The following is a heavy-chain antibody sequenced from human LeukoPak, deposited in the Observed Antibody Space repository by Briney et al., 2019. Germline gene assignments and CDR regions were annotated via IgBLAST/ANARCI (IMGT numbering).Heavy chain of an antibody. CDR3: ARTLDFWSGYYFDY. Sequence: SQTLSLTCTVSGGSISSGSYYWSWIRQPAGKGLEWIGRIYTSGSTNYNPSLKSRVTISVDTSKNQFSLKLSSVTAADTAVCYCARTLDFWSGYYFDYWGQGTLVTVSS. CDR1: GGSISSGSYY. D-gene: IGHD3-3*01. CDR2: IYTSGST. V-gene: IGHV4-61*02. J-gene: IGHJ4*02.